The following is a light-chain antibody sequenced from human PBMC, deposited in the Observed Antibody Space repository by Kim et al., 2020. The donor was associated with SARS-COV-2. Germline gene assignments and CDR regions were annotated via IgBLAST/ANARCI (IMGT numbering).Light chain of an antibody. CDR2: AAS. J-gene: IGKJ2*01. Sequence: PGRRATHSCRARQSVGSNYLAWYQQKVSQAPRLLIYAASSRATGIPDRFSGSGSQTDFTLTNNGLEPEGFAVYYCQQYGRSPGYTFGQGTKLEI. CDR3: QQYGRSPGYT. V-gene: IGKV3-20*01. CDR1: QSVGSNY.